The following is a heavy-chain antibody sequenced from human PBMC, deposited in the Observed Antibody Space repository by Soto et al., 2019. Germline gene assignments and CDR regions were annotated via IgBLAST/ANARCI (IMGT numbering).Heavy chain of an antibody. CDR3: AKTHKAGSWYTDDFDM. Sequence: GGSLRLSCAASGFTFDDYAMHWVRQAPGKGLEWVSAISDSGTNTYHADSVKGRFSISREKSKNTLYLQMNSLRAEDTALYYSAKTHKAGSWYTDDFDMGGQGTMVTVSS. CDR1: GFTFDDYA. D-gene: IGHD2-2*02. CDR2: ISDSGTNT. V-gene: IGHV3-23*01. J-gene: IGHJ3*02.